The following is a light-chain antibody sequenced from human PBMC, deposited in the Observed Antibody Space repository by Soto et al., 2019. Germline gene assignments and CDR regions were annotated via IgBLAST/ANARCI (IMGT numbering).Light chain of an antibody. V-gene: IGKV1-5*03. Sequence: DTQLTQYPSTLSASVGDRVTVTCRASQGINTWLAWYQQKPGKAPKLLIYKASSLESGVPSRFSGSGSGTEFTLAISSLQPDDFATYYCQQYNSYSWTFGQGTKVDIK. CDR1: QGINTW. J-gene: IGKJ1*01. CDR2: KAS. CDR3: QQYNSYSWT.